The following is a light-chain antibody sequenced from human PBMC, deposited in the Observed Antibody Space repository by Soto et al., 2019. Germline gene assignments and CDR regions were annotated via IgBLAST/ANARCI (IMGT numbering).Light chain of an antibody. CDR3: QHFYTYSPWT. J-gene: IGKJ1*01. CDR2: EAS. Sequence: DIHMTQSPSTLSASVGDRVTISWLASQNINSWLAWYQQKPGKAPKLLIYEASSLEKGVPARFSGSGSGTEFTLSISGLQPDDFATYYCQHFYTYSPWTFGQGTKVDIK. CDR1: QNINSW. V-gene: IGKV1-5*03.